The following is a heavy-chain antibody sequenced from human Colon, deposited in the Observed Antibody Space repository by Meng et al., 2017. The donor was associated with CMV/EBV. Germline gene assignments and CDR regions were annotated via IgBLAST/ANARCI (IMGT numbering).Heavy chain of an antibody. CDR1: GFTFSNHG. CDR3: AKVDSAMGRTYFDY. V-gene: IGHV3-30*02. D-gene: IGHD5-18*01. Sequence: GESLKISCAASGFTFSNHGMSWVRQAPGKGLEWVASIRYAGIDKFYADSVKGRFTISRDNSKNMLFLQMNSLRDDDTSVYYCAKVDSAMGRTYFDYWGQGTLVTVSS. J-gene: IGHJ4*02. CDR2: IRYAGIDK.